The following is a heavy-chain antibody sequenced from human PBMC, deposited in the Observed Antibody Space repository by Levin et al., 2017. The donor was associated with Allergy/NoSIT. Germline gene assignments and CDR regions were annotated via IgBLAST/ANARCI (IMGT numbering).Heavy chain of an antibody. D-gene: IGHD1-1*01. CDR2: IWNDGTNK. J-gene: IGHJ6*02. Sequence: GSLRLSCAASGFTFRIYGMHWVRQAPGKGLTWVAFIWNDGTNKYYADSVEGRFTISRDNSRNTVSLQMNSLGAEDAGVYYCARAGYNDYRVPYYAMDLWGQGATVTVTS. CDR1: GFTFRIYG. CDR3: ARAGYNDYRVPYYAMDL. V-gene: IGHV3-33*01.